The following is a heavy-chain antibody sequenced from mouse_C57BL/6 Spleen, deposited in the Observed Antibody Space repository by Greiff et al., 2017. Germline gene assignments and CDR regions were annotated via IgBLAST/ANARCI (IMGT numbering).Heavy chain of an antibody. Sequence: EVNVVESGGGLVQPGGSLKLSCAASGFTFSDYGMAWVRQAPRKGPEWVAFISNLAYSIYYADTVTGRFTISRENAKNTLYLEMSSLRSEDTAMYYCARQDYSNPYYYAMDYWGQGTSVTVSS. V-gene: IGHV5-15*01. D-gene: IGHD2-5*01. J-gene: IGHJ4*01. CDR1: GFTFSDYG. CDR3: ARQDYSNPYYYAMDY. CDR2: ISNLAYSI.